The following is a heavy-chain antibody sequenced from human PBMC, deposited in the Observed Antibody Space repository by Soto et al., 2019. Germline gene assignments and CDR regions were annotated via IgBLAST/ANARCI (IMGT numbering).Heavy chain of an antibody. V-gene: IGHV4-39*01. CDR2: IYYSGST. Sequence: SETLSLTCTVSHGSISSSSYCWGWIRQPPGKGLEWIGSIYYSGSTYYNPSLKSRVTISVDTSKNQFSLKLSSVTAADTAVYYCARRFLDIVDTTNWFEPWGQGALVTVSS. D-gene: IGHD5-12*01. CDR3: ARRFLDIVDTTNWFEP. J-gene: IGHJ5*02. CDR1: HGSISSSSYC.